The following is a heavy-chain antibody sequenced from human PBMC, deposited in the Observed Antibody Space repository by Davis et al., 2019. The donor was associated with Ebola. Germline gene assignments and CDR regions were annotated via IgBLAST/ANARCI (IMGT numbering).Heavy chain of an antibody. CDR3: ARGGGYSSGWDDY. CDR2: ISYDGSNK. D-gene: IGHD6-19*01. J-gene: IGHJ4*02. V-gene: IGHV3-30-3*01. Sequence: SCAASGFTFSSYAMHWVRQAPGKGLEWVAVISYDGSNKYYADSVKGRFTISRDNSKNTLYLQMNSLRAEDTAVYYCARGGGYSSGWDDYWGQGTLVTVSS. CDR1: GFTFSSYA.